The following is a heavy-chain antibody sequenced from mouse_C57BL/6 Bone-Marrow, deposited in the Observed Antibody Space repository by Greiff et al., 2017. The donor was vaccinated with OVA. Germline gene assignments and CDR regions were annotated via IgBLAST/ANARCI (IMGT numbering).Heavy chain of an antibody. V-gene: IGHV1-22*01. CDR2: INPNNGGT. J-gene: IGHJ3*01. D-gene: IGHD4-1*01. Sequence: VQLKESGPELVKPGASVKMSCKASGYTFTDYNMHWVKQSHGKSLEWIGYINPNNGGTSYNQKFKGKATLTVNKSSSTAYMELRSLTSEDSAVYYCARRVGRTWFAYWGQGTLVTVSA. CDR1: GYTFTDYN. CDR3: ARRVGRTWFAY.